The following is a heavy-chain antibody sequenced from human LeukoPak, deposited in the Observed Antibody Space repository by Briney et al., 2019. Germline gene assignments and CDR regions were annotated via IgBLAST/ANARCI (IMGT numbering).Heavy chain of an antibody. J-gene: IGHJ4*02. CDR3: AKSRGVAGTSYFDY. Sequence: PGRSLRLSCAASGFTFDDYAMHWVRQAPGKGLEWVSGISWNSDSIGYADSVKGRFTISRDNAKNSLYLQMNSLRAEDTALYYCAKSRGVAGTSYFDYWGQGTLVTVSS. V-gene: IGHV3-9*01. CDR2: ISWNSDSI. CDR1: GFTFDDYA. D-gene: IGHD6-19*01.